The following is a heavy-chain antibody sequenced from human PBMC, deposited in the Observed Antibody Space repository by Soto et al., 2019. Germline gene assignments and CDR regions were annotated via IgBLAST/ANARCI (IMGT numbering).Heavy chain of an antibody. CDR2: IYYSGNT. CDR1: GASINGGGYY. CDR3: ARDPSYSDYSYYGMDV. Sequence: QVQLQESGPGLVKPSQTLSLTCTVSGASINGGGYYWSWIRQHPGKGLEWIGSIYYSGNTYYSPSLKIRVTISVDTSKNHFSLRLTSVTAADTAVYYCARDPSYSDYSYYGMDVWGQGTTVTVSS. V-gene: IGHV4-31*03. J-gene: IGHJ6*02. D-gene: IGHD4-4*01.